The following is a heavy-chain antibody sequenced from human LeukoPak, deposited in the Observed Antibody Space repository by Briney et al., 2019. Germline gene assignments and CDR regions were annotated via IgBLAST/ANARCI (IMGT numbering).Heavy chain of an antibody. J-gene: IGHJ4*02. CDR3: AKDRGYYYGSGSYSDY. Sequence: GGSLRLSCAASGFTFSSYGMHWVRQAPGKGLEWVAFIRYDGSNKYYADSVKGRFTICRDSSKNTLYLQMNSLRAEDTAVYYCAKDRGYYYGSGSYSDYWGQGTLVTVSS. D-gene: IGHD3-10*01. CDR2: IRYDGSNK. V-gene: IGHV3-30*02. CDR1: GFTFSSYG.